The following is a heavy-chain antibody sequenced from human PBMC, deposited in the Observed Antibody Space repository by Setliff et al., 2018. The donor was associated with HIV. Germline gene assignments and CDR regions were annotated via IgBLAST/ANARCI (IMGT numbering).Heavy chain of an antibody. CDR1: GFTVSSNY. J-gene: IGHJ6*03. Sequence: PGRSLRLSCAASGFTVSSNYMSWVRQAPGKGLEWVSVIYSSGSTYYADSVKGRFTISRDNSKNTLYLQMNSLRAEDTAVYYCARDQWGYSYGYYYYYYMDVWGKGTTVTVSS. D-gene: IGHD5-18*01. CDR3: ARDQWGYSYGYYYYYYMDV. CDR2: IYSSGST. V-gene: IGHV3-66*03.